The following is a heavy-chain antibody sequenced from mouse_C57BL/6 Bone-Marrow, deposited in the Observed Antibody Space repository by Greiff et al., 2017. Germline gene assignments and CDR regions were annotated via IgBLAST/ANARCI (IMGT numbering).Heavy chain of an antibody. Sequence: EVQLQQSVAELVRPGASVKLSCTASGFNINNTYMHWVKQRPEQGLEWIGRIDPANGNTKYDPKFQGKATLTADTSSNTAYLQLSSLTSEDTAIYYCARVPDSSGYFAYWGQGTLVTVSA. CDR2: IDPANGNT. V-gene: IGHV14-3*01. CDR3: ARVPDSSGYFAY. J-gene: IGHJ3*01. D-gene: IGHD3-2*02. CDR1: GFNINNTY.